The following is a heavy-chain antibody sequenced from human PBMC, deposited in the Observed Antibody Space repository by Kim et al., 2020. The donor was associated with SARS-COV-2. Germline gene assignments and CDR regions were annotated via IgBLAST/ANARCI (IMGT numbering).Heavy chain of an antibody. V-gene: IGHV3-33*01. Sequence: GGSLRLSCAASGFTFSSYGMHWVRQAPGKGLEWVAVIWYDGSNKYYADSVKGRFTISRDNSKNTLYLQMNSLRAEDTAVYYCARGGYSGFAFDYLCQGTLVTVSS. CDR3: ARGGYSGFAFDY. CDR2: IWYDGSNK. D-gene: IGHD5-12*01. CDR1: GFTFSSYG. J-gene: IGHJ4*02.